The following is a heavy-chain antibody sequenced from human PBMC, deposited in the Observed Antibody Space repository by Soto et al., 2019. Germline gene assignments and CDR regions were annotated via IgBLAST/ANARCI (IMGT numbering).Heavy chain of an antibody. J-gene: IGHJ6*02. Sequence: PSGSVRHSVAGAGFSITTYDMKWERKAPGQGLEWVSYISSSGSDIFYTDSVKGRFTISRDNAKNSLYLQMNSLRAEDTAFYYCARDVYGSGSYYNGIRYYYGMDVWGQGTTVTVSS. CDR1: GFSITTYD. V-gene: IGHV3-48*03. CDR2: ISSSGSDI. D-gene: IGHD3-10*01. CDR3: ARDVYGSGSYYNGIRYYYGMDV.